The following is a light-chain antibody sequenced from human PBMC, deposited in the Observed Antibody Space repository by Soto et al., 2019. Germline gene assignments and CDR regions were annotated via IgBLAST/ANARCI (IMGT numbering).Light chain of an antibody. Sequence: EILMAPTPATLSVYPGERGTRSCRSIQSVSSNLAWYQQKPGQAPRLLIYGASNRATGIPARFSGSGSGTEFTLTISRLQSEDFAVYYCQQYNNWPRTFGQGTKVDIK. CDR2: GAS. CDR3: QQYNNWPRT. CDR1: QSVSSN. V-gene: IGKV3-15*01. J-gene: IGKJ1*01.